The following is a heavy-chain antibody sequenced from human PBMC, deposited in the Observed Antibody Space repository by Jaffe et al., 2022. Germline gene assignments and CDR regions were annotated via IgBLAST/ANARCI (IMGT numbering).Heavy chain of an antibody. D-gene: IGHD3-22*01. V-gene: IGHV3-48*03. CDR3: ASGFYYDA. CDR2: ISHDTATI. Sequence: EAHLVESGGDLVQPGGSLRLSCAASGFSFSDYEMTWVRQAPGKGLEWVSYISHDTATIFYADSVRGRFTISRDNAKNSLFLQMNSLRAEDTAVYYCASGFYYDAWGQGTLVTVSS. CDR1: GFSFSDYE. J-gene: IGHJ5*02.